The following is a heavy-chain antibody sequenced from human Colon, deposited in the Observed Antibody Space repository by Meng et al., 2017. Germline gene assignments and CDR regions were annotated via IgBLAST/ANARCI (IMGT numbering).Heavy chain of an antibody. CDR3: VRSSAWVRTGFDP. CDR2: IGHSGFT. Sequence: QPQLQESGPGLVRPSEALSLTCSASGGSISTSVYYWGWIRQPPGKGLEWVGSIGHSGFTYYTPSLKSRVTVSIDTSRNQFSLWLTSVTAADTAVYYCVRSSAWVRTGFDPWGQGTLVTVSS. D-gene: IGHD6-19*01. V-gene: IGHV4-39*01. J-gene: IGHJ5*02. CDR1: GGSISTSVYY.